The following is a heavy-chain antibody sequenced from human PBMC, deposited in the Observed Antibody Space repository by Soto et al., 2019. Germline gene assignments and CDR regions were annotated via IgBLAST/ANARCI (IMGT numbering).Heavy chain of an antibody. CDR3: ARDGLLFSGPYRPSRFDY. CDR2: IKHDTSEA. J-gene: IGHJ4*02. Sequence: HPGGSLRLSCAASGFKFSDYWMSWVRQAPGKGLEWVGNIKHDTSEAHYADSVKGRFTITRDNIKNFLFLQMNGLRSDDTASYYCARDGLLFSGPYRPSRFDYWGLGTLVTAPQ. CDR1: GFKFSDYW. V-gene: IGHV3-7*03. D-gene: IGHD3-16*02.